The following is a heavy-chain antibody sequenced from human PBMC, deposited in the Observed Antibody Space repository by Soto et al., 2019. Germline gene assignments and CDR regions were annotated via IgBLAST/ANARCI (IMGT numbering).Heavy chain of an antibody. J-gene: IGHJ4*02. CDR3: ARIFFEHSSGYPPRY. CDR2: INTDGSST. V-gene: IGHV3-74*01. Sequence: EVQLVESGGGLVQPGGSLRLSCAASGFTFSSYWMHWVRQAPGKGLVWVSRINTDGSSTSYADSVKGRFTISRDNAKNTLYLQMNGLRAEDTAVYYCARIFFEHSSGYPPRYWGQGTLVIVSS. CDR1: GFTFSSYW. D-gene: IGHD3-22*01.